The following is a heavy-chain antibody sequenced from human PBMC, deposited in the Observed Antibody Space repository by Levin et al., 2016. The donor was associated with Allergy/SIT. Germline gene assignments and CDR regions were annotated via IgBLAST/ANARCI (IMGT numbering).Heavy chain of an antibody. Sequence: WVRQAPGQGLEWMGGIIPIFGTANYAQKFQGRVTITADESTSTAYMELSSLRSEDTAVYYCARPNKPFGYSNYYYYGMDVWGQGTTVTVSS. CDR3: ARPNKPFGYSNYYYYGMDV. CDR2: IIPIFGTA. D-gene: IGHD4-11*01. V-gene: IGHV1-69*01. J-gene: IGHJ6*02.